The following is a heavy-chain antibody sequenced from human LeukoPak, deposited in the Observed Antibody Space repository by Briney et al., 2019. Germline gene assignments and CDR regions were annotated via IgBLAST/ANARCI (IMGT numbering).Heavy chain of an antibody. CDR2: IKQDGSEK. J-gene: IGHJ3*02. Sequence: GGSLRLSCAASGFTFSSYWMSWVRQAPGKGLEWVANIKQDGSEKYYVDSVKGRFTISRDNAKNSLYLQMNSLRAEDTAVYYCAGAMYYYDSSGPDAFDIWGQGTMVTVSS. CDR1: GFTFSSYW. CDR3: AGAMYYYDSSGPDAFDI. V-gene: IGHV3-7*01. D-gene: IGHD3-22*01.